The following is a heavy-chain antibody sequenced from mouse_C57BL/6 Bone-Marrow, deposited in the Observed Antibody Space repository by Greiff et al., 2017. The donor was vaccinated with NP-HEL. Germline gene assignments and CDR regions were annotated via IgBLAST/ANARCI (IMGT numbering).Heavy chain of an antibody. J-gene: IGHJ3*01. CDR1: GYDFSNYW. V-gene: IGHV1-80*01. Sequence: QVQLQQSGAELVKPGASVKISCKASGYDFSNYWMNWVKQRPGKGLEWIGQIYPGDGDTNYNGKFKDKAPLTADKSSSTAYMQLSGLTAEDSAVYFCARGAYWGQGTLVTVSA. CDR2: IYPGDGDT. CDR3: ARGAY.